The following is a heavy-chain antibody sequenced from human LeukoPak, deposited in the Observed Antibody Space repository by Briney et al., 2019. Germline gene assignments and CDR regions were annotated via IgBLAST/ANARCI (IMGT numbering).Heavy chain of an antibody. D-gene: IGHD6-13*01. CDR3: ARAARTYSSSWYGQGDWFDP. Sequence: ASSVKVSCKASGGTFSSYAISWVRQAPGQGLEWMGGIIPIFGTANYAQKFQGRVTITTDESTSTAYMELSSLRSEDTAVYYCARAARTYSSSWYGQGDWFDPWGQGTLDTVSS. CDR2: IIPIFGTA. V-gene: IGHV1-69*05. CDR1: GGTFSSYA. J-gene: IGHJ5*02.